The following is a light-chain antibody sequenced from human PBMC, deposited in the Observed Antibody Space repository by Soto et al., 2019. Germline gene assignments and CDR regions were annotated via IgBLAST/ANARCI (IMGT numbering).Light chain of an antibody. CDR1: SRDVGNYNL. Sequence: QSVLTQPASVSGSPGQSITISCTGTSRDVGNYNLVSWYQHHPGKAPKLMIYDVSKRPSGVSNRFSGSKSGNTASLTISGLQAEDEADYYCCSYAGPSTRYGFGTGTKVTVL. V-gene: IGLV2-23*02. J-gene: IGLJ1*01. CDR2: DVS. CDR3: CSYAGPSTRYG.